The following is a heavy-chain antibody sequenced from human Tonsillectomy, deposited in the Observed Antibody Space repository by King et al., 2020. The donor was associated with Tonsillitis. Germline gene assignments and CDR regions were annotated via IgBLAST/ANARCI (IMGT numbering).Heavy chain of an antibody. D-gene: IGHD5-18*01. V-gene: IGHV3-9*01. CDR1: GFTFDDYA. CDR2: ISWNRGSI. CDR3: AKDMGYSYGPYFDY. J-gene: IGHJ4*02. Sequence: QLVQSGGGLVQPGRSLRLSCAASGFTFDDYAMHWVRQPPGKGLEWVSGISWNRGSIGYADSVKGRFTISRDNAKNSLYLQMNSLRAEDTALYFCAKDMGYSYGPYFDYWGQGTLVTVSS.